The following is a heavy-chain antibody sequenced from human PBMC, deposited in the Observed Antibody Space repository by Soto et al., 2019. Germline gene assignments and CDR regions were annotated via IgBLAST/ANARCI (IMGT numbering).Heavy chain of an antibody. Sequence: QVQLQQWGAGLLKPSETLSLTCAVYGGSFSGYYWSWIRQPPGKGLEWIGEINHSGSTNYNPSLTCRVPISVDTSKNQFSLKLSSVTAADTAVYYCARGDYGSGNLFDYWGQGTLVTVSS. J-gene: IGHJ4*02. D-gene: IGHD3-10*01. CDR3: ARGDYGSGNLFDY. CDR2: INHSGST. V-gene: IGHV4-34*01. CDR1: GGSFSGYY.